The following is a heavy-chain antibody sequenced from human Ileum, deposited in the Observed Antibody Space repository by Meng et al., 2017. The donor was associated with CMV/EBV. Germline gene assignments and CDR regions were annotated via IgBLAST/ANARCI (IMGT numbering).Heavy chain of an antibody. D-gene: IGHD2-2*01. CDR1: GFSFGTYS. Sequence: GGSLRLSCAASGFSFGTYSINWVRQAPGKGLEWVSSISDSSTYIYYADSVKGRFTVSRDNAKSTVYLQMSSLRADDTAMYYCASHSAFRYCSSTSCLDYWGQGTLVTVSS. V-gene: IGHV3-21*01. J-gene: IGHJ4*02. CDR2: ISDSSTYI. CDR3: ASHSAFRYCSSTSCLDY.